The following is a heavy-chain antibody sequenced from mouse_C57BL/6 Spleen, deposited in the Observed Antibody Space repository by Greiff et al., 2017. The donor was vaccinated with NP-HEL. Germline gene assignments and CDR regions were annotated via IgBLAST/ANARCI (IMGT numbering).Heavy chain of an antibody. D-gene: IGHD6-2*01. CDR3: ARDRRSLAMGD. Sequence: EVKLMESEGGLVQPGSSMKLSCTASGFTFSDYYMAWVRQVPEKGLEWVANINSDGSSTYYLDSLKSRFIISRDNTKNILYLQMSSLKSEDTATDYCARDRRSLAMGDWGKGTSVTVSS. CDR2: INSDGSST. CDR1: GFTFSDYY. J-gene: IGHJ4*01. V-gene: IGHV5-16*01.